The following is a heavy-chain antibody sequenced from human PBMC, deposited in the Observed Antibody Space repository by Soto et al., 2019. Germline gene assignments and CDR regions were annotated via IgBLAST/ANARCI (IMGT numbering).Heavy chain of an antibody. Sequence: QVQLQESGPGLVKPSQTLSLTCAVSGGSISSVGYYWSWIRQHPGKGLEWIGYIYYSGSTYYNPSLKSRVTISVDTSKNQFSLKLSSVTAADTAVYYCARSGYSYGPNPLLYWGQGTLVTVSS. CDR3: ARSGYSYGPNPLLY. CDR1: GGSISSVGYY. V-gene: IGHV4-31*11. D-gene: IGHD5-18*01. J-gene: IGHJ4*02. CDR2: IYYSGST.